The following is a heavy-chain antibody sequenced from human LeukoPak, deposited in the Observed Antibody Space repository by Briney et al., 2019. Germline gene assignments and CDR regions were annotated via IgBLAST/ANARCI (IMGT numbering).Heavy chain of an antibody. CDR3: ARIRITMIVVVTNYFDY. V-gene: IGHV4-59*12. CDR2: IYYSGST. J-gene: IGHJ4*02. D-gene: IGHD3-22*01. Sequence: SETLSLTCTVSGGSISSYYWSWIRQPPGKGLEWIGYIYYSGSTYYSPSLKSRVTISVDTSKNQFSLKLSSVTAADTAVYYCARIRITMIVVVTNYFDYWGQGTLVTVSS. CDR1: GGSISSYY.